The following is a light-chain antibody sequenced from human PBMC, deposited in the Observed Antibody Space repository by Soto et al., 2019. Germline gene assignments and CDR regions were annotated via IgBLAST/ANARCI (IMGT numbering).Light chain of an antibody. V-gene: IGKV3D-20*02. Sequence: ETVMTQSPGTLSLSPGERATLSCRASERIYSAYLGWYQQKPGQAPRLLIYGTSSRATGIPARFSGSGSGTDFTLTISSLEPEDFAVYYCQQRSNWWTFGQGTKVDI. CDR3: QQRSNWWT. CDR2: GTS. CDR1: ERIYSAY. J-gene: IGKJ1*01.